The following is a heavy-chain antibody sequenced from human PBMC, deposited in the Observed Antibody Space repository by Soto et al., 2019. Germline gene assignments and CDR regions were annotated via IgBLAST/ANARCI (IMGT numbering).Heavy chain of an antibody. Sequence: GGSLRLSCAASGFTFSSYAMHWVRQAPGKGLEWVAVISYDGSNKYYADSVKGRFTISRDNSKNTLYLQMNSLRAEDTAVYYCARAGGAHGYYYYYYGMDVWGQGTTVTVSS. CDR2: ISYDGSNK. D-gene: IGHD3-16*01. CDR3: ARAGGAHGYYYYYYGMDV. CDR1: GFTFSSYA. V-gene: IGHV3-30-3*01. J-gene: IGHJ6*02.